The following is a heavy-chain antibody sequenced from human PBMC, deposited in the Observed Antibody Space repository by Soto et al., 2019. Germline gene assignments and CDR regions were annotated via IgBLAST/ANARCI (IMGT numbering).Heavy chain of an antibody. J-gene: IGHJ4*02. Sequence: EVQLVESGGGLVQPGRSLRLSCAASGFTFDDYAMHWVRQAPGKGLEWVSGISWNSGSIGYADSVKGRFTISRDNAKNSLYLQMNSLRAEDTALYYCAKGDDVVVPAAIGYWGQGTLVTVSS. CDR2: ISWNSGSI. CDR1: GFTFDDYA. D-gene: IGHD2-2*01. CDR3: AKGDDVVVPAAIGY. V-gene: IGHV3-9*01.